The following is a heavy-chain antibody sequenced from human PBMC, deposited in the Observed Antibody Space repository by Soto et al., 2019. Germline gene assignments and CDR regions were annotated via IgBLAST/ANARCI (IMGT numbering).Heavy chain of an antibody. J-gene: IGHJ6*02. CDR3: ARELVVVVAATPYYYGMDV. CDR2: ISSSGSTI. D-gene: IGHD2-15*01. V-gene: IGHV3-48*03. CDR1: GFTFSSYE. Sequence: AGGSLRLSCAASGFTFSSYEMNWVRQAPGKGLEWVSYISSSGSTIYYAGSVKGRFTISRDNAKNSLYLQMNSLRAEDTAVYYCARELVVVVAATPYYYGMDVWGQGTTVTVSS.